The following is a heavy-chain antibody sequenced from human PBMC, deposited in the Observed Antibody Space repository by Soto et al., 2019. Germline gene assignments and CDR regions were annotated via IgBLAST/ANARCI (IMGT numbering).Heavy chain of an antibody. CDR2: ISSTTNYI. J-gene: IGHJ4*02. V-gene: IGHV3-21*01. Sequence: GESLKISCAASGFTFTRYSMDWVRQAPGKGLEWVASISSTTNYIYYEDSMKGRFTVSRDNAKVSGYLEMNSLSAEDTAVYYCARESPDLTSNFDYWGQGTLVTVSS. CDR1: GFTFTRYS. CDR3: ARESPDLTSNFDY.